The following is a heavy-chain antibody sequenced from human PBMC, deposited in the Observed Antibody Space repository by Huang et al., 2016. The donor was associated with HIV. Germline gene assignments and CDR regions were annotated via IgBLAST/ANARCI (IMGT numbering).Heavy chain of an antibody. CDR1: GASMHQGSPS. J-gene: IGHJ6*03. CDR2: MYDRGTT. V-gene: IGHV4-61*09. D-gene: IGHD3-3*01. CDR3: ARGVSILGVVSYYMDV. Sequence: QVQLQESGPGLLRPSQTLSLTCTVSGASMHQGSPSWTWIRQPAGKGLDCIGHMYDRGTTNYNPALRSRVTISVDKSKNQFSLKLTSVTAADTAVYYCARGVSILGVVSYYMDVWGKGTTVTVSS.